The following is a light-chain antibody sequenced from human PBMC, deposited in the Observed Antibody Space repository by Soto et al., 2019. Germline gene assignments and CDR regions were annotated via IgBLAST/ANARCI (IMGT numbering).Light chain of an antibody. CDR2: VAS. Sequence: DIQMTQSPSSLSASVDDRVTITRRASQNIINYLNWYQKKPGKDPQPMIYVASRLESGVPSRFSGSGSGTDFNLTISSLQTEDFATYDCQQRYNAPITFGQGTRLEIK. V-gene: IGKV1-39*01. CDR3: QQRYNAPIT. J-gene: IGKJ5*01. CDR1: QNIINY.